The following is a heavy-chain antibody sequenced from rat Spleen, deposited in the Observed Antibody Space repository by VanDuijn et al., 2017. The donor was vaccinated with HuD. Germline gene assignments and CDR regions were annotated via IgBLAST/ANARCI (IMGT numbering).Heavy chain of an antibody. D-gene: IGHD1-9*01. CDR2: ISTGADNT. CDR1: GFTFSNYD. V-gene: IGHV5S13*01. Sequence: EVQLVESGGGLMQPGRSLKLSCAASGFTFSNYDMAWVRQAPTKGLEWIASISTGADNTYYRDSVKGRFTVSRDDANNTHYLQMDSLRSEDTATYYCTRDRTYYGFTLDYWGQGVMVTVSS. J-gene: IGHJ2*01. CDR3: TRDRTYYGFTLDY.